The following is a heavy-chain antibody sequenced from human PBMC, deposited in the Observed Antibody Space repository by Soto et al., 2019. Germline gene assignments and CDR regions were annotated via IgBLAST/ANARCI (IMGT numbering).Heavy chain of an antibody. D-gene: IGHD1-1*01. CDR2: INSDGSVT. CDR1: GFTFSSYW. Sequence: GGSLRLSCAASGFTFSSYWMHWVRQAPGRGLVWVSRINSDGSVTIYADSVKGRFTISRDNAKNTLYLQMNSLRAEDTAVFYCARGWKDAVDVWGQGTTVTVSS. CDR3: ARGWKDAVDV. V-gene: IGHV3-74*01. J-gene: IGHJ6*02.